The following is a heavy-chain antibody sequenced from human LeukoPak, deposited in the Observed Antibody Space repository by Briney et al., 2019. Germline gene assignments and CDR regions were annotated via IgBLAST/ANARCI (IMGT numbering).Heavy chain of an antibody. J-gene: IGHJ5*02. Sequence: GGSLRLSCSASGFTFSSSAMHWVRQAPGKGLEYVSAISDDGASTYYTDSVKGRFTISRDNSKNTLYLQMNSLRAEDTAVYYCARGVNGDSRFDPWGQGTLVTVSS. CDR2: ISDDGAST. V-gene: IGHV3-64*04. D-gene: IGHD4-17*01. CDR1: GFTFSSSA. CDR3: ARGVNGDSRFDP.